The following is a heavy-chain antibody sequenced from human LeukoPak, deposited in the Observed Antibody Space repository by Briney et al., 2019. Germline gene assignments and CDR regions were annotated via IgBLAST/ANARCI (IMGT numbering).Heavy chain of an antibody. CDR1: GFTFDDYA. D-gene: IGHD1-26*01. CDR2: TSWNSGSI. J-gene: IGHJ4*02. V-gene: IGHV3-9*01. Sequence: GGSLRLSCAASGFTFDDYAMHWVRQAPGKGLEWVSGTSWNSGSIGYADSVKGRFTISRDNAKNSLYLQMNSLRAEDTALYYCAKGRPHRRQISGSYLDYWGQGTLVTVSS. CDR3: AKGRPHRRQISGSYLDY.